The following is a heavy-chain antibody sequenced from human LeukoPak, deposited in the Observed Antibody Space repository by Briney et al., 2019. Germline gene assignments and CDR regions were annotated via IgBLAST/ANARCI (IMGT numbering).Heavy chain of an antibody. CDR2: IYSGGST. CDR1: GFTVSSNY. J-gene: IGHJ4*02. Sequence: GGSLRLSCAASGFTVSSNYMSWVRQAPGKGLEWVSVIYSGGSTYYADSVKGRFTISRDNSKNTLYLQMNSLRAEDTAVYYCARRGDAYNLYYFDYWGQGTLVTVSS. D-gene: IGHD5-24*01. V-gene: IGHV3-53*01. CDR3: ARRGDAYNLYYFDY.